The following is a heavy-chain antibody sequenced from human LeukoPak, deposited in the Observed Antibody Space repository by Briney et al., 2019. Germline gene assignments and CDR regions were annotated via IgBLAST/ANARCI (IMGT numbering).Heavy chain of an antibody. Sequence: GGSLRLSCAASGFSFSTYSLNWVRQAPGKGLEWVGYISSRSLTIYYADSVKGRFTISRDNAKNSLYLQMNSLRAEDTAVYYCARGAVAAEFDYWGQGTLVTVSS. CDR1: GFSFSTYS. CDR3: ARGAVAAEFDY. J-gene: IGHJ4*02. CDR2: ISSRSLTI. V-gene: IGHV3-48*04. D-gene: IGHD6-19*01.